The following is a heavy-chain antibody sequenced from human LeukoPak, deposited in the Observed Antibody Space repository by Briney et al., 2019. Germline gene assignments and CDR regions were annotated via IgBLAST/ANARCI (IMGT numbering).Heavy chain of an antibody. CDR1: GFTFRSYT. V-gene: IGHV3-30-3*01. J-gene: IGHJ4*02. CDR3: ARDLLELRVTIGDY. CDR2: ISYDGSRK. D-gene: IGHD1-7*01. Sequence: PGGSLRLSCAASGFTFRSYTMHWVRQAPGKGLEWVAVISYDGSRKYYIDSVKGRFTISRDNSKNTLYLQMNSLRAEDTAVYYCARDLLELRVTIGDYWGQGTLVTVSS.